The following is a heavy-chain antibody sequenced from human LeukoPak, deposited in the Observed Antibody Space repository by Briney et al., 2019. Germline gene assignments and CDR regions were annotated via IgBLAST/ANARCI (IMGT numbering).Heavy chain of an antibody. CDR2: IYHSGST. J-gene: IGHJ3*02. CDR3: AREARGDRGAFDI. Sequence: PSETLSLTCTVSGYSISSGYYWGWIRQPPGKGLEWIGSIYHSGSTYYNPSLKSRVTISVDTSKNQFSLKLSSVTAADTAVYYCAREARGDRGAFDIWGQGTMVTVSS. CDR1: GYSISSGYY. V-gene: IGHV4-38-2*02.